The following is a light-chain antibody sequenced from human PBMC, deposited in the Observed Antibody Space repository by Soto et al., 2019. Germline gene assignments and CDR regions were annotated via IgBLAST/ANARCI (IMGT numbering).Light chain of an antibody. Sequence: DIVMTQSPRSLPVTPGEPAAISCRSSQSLLHSNGYNYLDWYLQKPGQSPQLLIYLGSNRASGVHDRFSGSGSGTDFTLKISRVEAEDVGVYYCMQALQTPPWTFGQGTKVDIK. CDR2: LGS. CDR3: MQALQTPPWT. V-gene: IGKV2-28*01. J-gene: IGKJ1*01. CDR1: QSLLHSNGYNY.